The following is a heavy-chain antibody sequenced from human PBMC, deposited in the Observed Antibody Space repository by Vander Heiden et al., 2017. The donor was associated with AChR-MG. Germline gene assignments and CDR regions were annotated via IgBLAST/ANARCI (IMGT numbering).Heavy chain of an antibody. CDR1: GFPFSSYS. CDR3: ASQVRISRHFDY. Sequence: EVQLVESGGGLDPPGRSLRLSCPASGFPFSSYSMNWVRQDPGKGLEGVYSISSSSSYIYYADSVKGRFTISRDNAKNSLYLKMNRWRAEETAVYCCASQVRISRHFDYWGQGTLVTVSS. J-gene: IGHJ4*02. V-gene: IGHV3-21*01. D-gene: IGHD2-21*01. CDR2: ISSSSSYI.